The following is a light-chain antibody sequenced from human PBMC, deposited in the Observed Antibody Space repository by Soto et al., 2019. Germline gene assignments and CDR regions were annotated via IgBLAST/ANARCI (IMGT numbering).Light chain of an antibody. CDR1: SSNIGAGYD. Sequence: QSVLTQPPSVSGAPGQRVTISCTGSSSNIGAGYDVHWYQQLPGTAPKLLIYGNNNRPSGLPDRFSGSKSGTSASLAITGLQAEDEADYYCQSYDSSLSVVVFGGGTQRPVL. V-gene: IGLV1-40*01. CDR3: QSYDSSLSVVV. J-gene: IGLJ2*01. CDR2: GNN.